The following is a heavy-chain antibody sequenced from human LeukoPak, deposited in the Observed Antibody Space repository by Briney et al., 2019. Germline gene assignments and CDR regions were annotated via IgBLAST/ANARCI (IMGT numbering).Heavy chain of an antibody. CDR2: VYVGDSDT. Sequence: GESLKISCKGSGYNFPNYWIAWVRQMPGKGLEWMGIVYVGDSDTRYSPSFQGQVTISADKSISTAYVQWSSLKASDSAMYYCARHQNVGATSPFDYWGQGTLVTVSS. V-gene: IGHV5-51*01. J-gene: IGHJ4*02. CDR1: GYNFPNYW. D-gene: IGHD1-26*01. CDR3: ARHQNVGATSPFDY.